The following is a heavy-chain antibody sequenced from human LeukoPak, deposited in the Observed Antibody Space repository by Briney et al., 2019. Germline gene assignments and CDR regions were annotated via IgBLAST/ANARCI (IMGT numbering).Heavy chain of an antibody. V-gene: IGHV1-69*13. CDR2: IIPIFGTA. CDR1: GYTFTSYY. CDR3: AGDSVAARGSWFDP. D-gene: IGHD6-13*01. J-gene: IGHJ5*02. Sequence: ASVKVSCKTSGYTFTSYYMHWVRQAPGQGLEWMGGIIPIFGTANYAQKFQGRVTITADESTSTAYMELSSLRSEDTAVYYCAGDSVAARGSWFDPWGQGTLVTVSS.